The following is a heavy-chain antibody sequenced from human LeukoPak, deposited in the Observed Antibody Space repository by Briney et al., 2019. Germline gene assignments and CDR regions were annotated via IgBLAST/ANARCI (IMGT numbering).Heavy chain of an antibody. V-gene: IGHV5-51*01. D-gene: IGHD1-7*01. CDR2: IYPGDSDT. J-gene: IGHJ6*03. CDR1: GSIFTSYW. CDR3: ARCAGTTGLNYYYMDV. Sequence: GESLKISCQGSGSIFTSYWIGWVRQLPGKGLEWMGIIYPGDSDTRYSPSFQGQVTISADKSISTAYLQWSSLKASDTAMYYCARCAGTTGLNYYYMDVWGKGTTVTVSS.